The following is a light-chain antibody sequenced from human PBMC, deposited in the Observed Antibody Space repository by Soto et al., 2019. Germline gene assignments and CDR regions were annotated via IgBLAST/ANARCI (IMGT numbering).Light chain of an antibody. CDR2: DAS. CDR1: QSVNYY. V-gene: IGKV3-11*01. Sequence: EIVLTQSPATLSLSPGERATLSCRASQSVNYYLAWYQQKPGQAPRLLIYDASNRATGTPARFSGSGSGTDFTLTISSLEPEDFAVYYCQQYNNWPRTFGQGTKVDI. CDR3: QQYNNWPRT. J-gene: IGKJ1*01.